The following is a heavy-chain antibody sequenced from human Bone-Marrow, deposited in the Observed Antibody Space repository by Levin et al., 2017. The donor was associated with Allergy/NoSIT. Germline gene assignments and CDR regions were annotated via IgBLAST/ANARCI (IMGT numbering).Heavy chain of an antibody. CDR2: IYYSGKT. J-gene: IGHJ4*02. CDR3: ARLDPVY. CDR1: GGSISSSNYY. D-gene: IGHD1-1*01. V-gene: IGHV4-39*01. Sequence: TSETLSLTCAVSGGSISSSNYYWGWIRQPPGKGLEWIATIYYSGKTYYNPSLKSRVTISADTSKNQFSLKLNSVTAADTAVYYCARLDPVYWGQGALVTVSS.